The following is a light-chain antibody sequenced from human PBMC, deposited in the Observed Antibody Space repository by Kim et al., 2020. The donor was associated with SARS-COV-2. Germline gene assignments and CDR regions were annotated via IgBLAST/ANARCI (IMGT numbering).Light chain of an antibody. CDR2: DAS. CDR3: QQRSNPYT. CDR1: QSVGSN. Sequence: LSLSPGKRVTLSCRASQSVGSNLAWYQQKPGQAPRLIIYDASNRASGIPARFSGSGSGTDFTLTINSLEPEDFAVYYCQQRSNPYTFGQGTKLEI. J-gene: IGKJ2*01. V-gene: IGKV3-11*01.